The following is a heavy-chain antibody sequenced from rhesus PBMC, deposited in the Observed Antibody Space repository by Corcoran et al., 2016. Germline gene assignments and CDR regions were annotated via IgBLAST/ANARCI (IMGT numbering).Heavy chain of an antibody. CDR3: AREYGSIFDY. CDR2: IYGSSGST. Sequence: QLQLQESGPGLVKPSETLSVTCAVSGYSISSGYDWSWIRQPPGKGLEWIGYIYGSSGSTNYNPSLKNRVTISKDTSKNQFSLKLSSVTAADTAVYYCAREYGSIFDYWGQGVLVTVSS. CDR1: GYSISSGYD. J-gene: IGHJ4*01. D-gene: IGHD4-29*01. V-gene: IGHV4-76*01.